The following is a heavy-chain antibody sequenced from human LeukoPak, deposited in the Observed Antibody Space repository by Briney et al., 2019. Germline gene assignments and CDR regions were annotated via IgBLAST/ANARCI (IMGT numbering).Heavy chain of an antibody. Sequence: PGGSLRLSCAASGFTFSDYYMSWIRQAPGKGLEWVSAISGSGGSTYYADSVEGRFTISRDNSKNTLYLQMNSLRAEDTAVYYCAKGDSSRIYYYYYMDVWGKGTTVTVSS. CDR3: AKGDSSRIYYYYYMDV. D-gene: IGHD6-13*01. CDR1: GFTFSDYY. J-gene: IGHJ6*03. CDR2: ISGSGGST. V-gene: IGHV3-23*01.